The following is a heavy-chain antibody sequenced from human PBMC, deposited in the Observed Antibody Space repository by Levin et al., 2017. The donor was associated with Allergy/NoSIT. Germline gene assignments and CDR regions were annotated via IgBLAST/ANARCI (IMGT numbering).Heavy chain of an antibody. Sequence: PGESLKISCAASGFTFDDYGMNWVRQAPGKGLEWVSGINWKGGRTGYADSVKGRFTISRDNAKNSLYLQMNSPRAEDTALYYCARDKGIAVAGGLDYWGQGTLVTVSS. V-gene: IGHV3-20*04. J-gene: IGHJ4*02. CDR3: ARDKGIAVAGGLDY. CDR1: GFTFDDYG. D-gene: IGHD6-19*01. CDR2: INWKGGRT.